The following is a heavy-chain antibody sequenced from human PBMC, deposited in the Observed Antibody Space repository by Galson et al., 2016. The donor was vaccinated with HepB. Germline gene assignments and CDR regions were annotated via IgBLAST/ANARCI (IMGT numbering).Heavy chain of an antibody. CDR2: INEDGSQN. CDR1: GFSLRTSW. V-gene: IGHV3-7*03. Sequence: SLRLSCAASGFSLRTSWMTWVRQAPGKGLEWVANINEDGSQNLYAGSVRGRFTISRDNAKNPVFLHMSSLRVEDTAVYFCARCRRGPWGLDYWGQGALVTVSS. J-gene: IGHJ4*02. D-gene: IGHD7-27*01. CDR3: ARCRRGPWGLDY.